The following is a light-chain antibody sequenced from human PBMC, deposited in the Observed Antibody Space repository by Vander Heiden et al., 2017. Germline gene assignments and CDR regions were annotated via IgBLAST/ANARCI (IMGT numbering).Light chain of an antibody. J-gene: IGKJ3*01. CDR2: GAS. Sequence: EIVMTQSPATLSVSTGDRATLSCSASQSVSSNLAWYQQKPGQAPRLLINGASTRATGIPARFSGSGSGTEYTLTISSLQSEDFAVDYCQQYNNCTALTFGPGTKVDIK. CDR3: QQYNNCTALT. CDR1: QSVSSN. V-gene: IGKV3-15*01.